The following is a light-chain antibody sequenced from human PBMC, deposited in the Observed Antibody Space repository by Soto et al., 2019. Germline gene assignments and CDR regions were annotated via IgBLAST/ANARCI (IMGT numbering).Light chain of an antibody. CDR3: SSYAGGNNLGV. V-gene: IGLV2-8*01. CDR2: EVN. CDR1: SSDVGTYNY. J-gene: IGLJ1*01. Sequence: QSALTQPPSASGSPGQSVTISCTGTSSDVGTYNYVSWYQQHPGKAPKLMIYEVNKRPSGVPDRFSGSKSGNTASLTVSGLRAEDEADYYCSSYAGGNNLGVFGTRTKLTVL.